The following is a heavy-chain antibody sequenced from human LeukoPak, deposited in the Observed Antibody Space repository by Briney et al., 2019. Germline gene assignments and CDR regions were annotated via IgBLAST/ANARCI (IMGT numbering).Heavy chain of an antibody. CDR1: GGSISTYY. CDR2: IYYSGST. D-gene: IGHD1-1*01. J-gene: IGHJ6*02. CDR3: ARAQLNLLVDFGMDV. V-gene: IGHV4-59*01. Sequence: PSETLSLTCSVSGGSISTYYSSWIWQPPRKRLGWIGDIYYSGSTNYNPSLKSRVTISVDTPKNQYSLKLTAVTAAETAVYCCARAQLNLLVDFGMDVWGQGTTVTVSS.